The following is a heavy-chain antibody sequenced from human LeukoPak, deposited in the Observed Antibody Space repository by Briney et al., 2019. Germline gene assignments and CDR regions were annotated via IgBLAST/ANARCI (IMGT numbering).Heavy chain of an antibody. J-gene: IGHJ4*02. CDR3: AKDKGSSWTGGFDY. V-gene: IGHV3-9*03. Sequence: PPGGSLRLSCAASGFTFDDYAMHWVRQAPGKGLEWVSGISWNSGSIGYADSVKGRFTISRDNAKNSLYLQMNSLRAEDMALYYCAKDKGSSWTGGFDYWGQGTLVTVSS. CDR1: GFTFDDYA. CDR2: ISWNSGSI. D-gene: IGHD6-13*01.